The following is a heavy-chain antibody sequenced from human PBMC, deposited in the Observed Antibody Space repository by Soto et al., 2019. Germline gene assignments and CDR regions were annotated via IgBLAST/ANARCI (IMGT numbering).Heavy chain of an antibody. D-gene: IGHD6-6*01. CDR1: GGTFSSYA. Sequence: QVQLVRSGAELKKPGSSVKVSCKASGGTFSSYAISWVRQAPGQGLEWMGGIIPIFGTANYAQKFQGRVTITADESTSTAYMELSSLRSVDTAVNYCARGKGYSSSSRRIYYYGMDVWGQGTTVTVSS. J-gene: IGHJ6*02. CDR2: IIPIFGTA. V-gene: IGHV1-69*19. CDR3: ARGKGYSSSSRRIYYYGMDV.